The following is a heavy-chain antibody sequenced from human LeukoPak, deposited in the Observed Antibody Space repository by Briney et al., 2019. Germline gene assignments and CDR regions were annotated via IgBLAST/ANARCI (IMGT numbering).Heavy chain of an antibody. CDR2: ISGSGTTT. CDR1: GFTFSSYA. CDR3: ARGKYSSGWFDY. Sequence: PGGSLRLSCAASGFTFSSYAMSWVRQAPGKGLDWVSAISGSGTTTYYADSVKGRFTISRDNAKNSLYLQMNSLRAEDTAVYYCARGKYSSGWFDYWGQGTLVTVSS. V-gene: IGHV3-23*01. D-gene: IGHD6-19*01. J-gene: IGHJ4*02.